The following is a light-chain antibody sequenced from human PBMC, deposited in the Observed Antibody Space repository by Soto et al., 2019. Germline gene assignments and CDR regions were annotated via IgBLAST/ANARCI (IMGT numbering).Light chain of an antibody. CDR3: QQYVTFFRT. J-gene: IGKJ1*01. Sequence: DIQMTQSPSTLSASVGDRVTITCRASQSITNWLAWFQQKPGKAHKLLIYKASSLESGVPSRFSASGSGTQFTLTISSLKPVVFATYYSQQYVTFFRTSGQGTMVEFK. CDR1: QSITNW. CDR2: KAS. V-gene: IGKV1-5*03.